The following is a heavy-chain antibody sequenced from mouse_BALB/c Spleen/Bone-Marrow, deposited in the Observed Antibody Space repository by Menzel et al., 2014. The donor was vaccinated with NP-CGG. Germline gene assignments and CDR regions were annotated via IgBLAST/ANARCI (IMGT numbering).Heavy chain of an antibody. D-gene: IGHD2-3*01. CDR1: GFTFSSFG. V-gene: IGHV5-17*02. CDR2: ISSGSSTI. CDR3: ARYDDGYYPYYAMDY. J-gene: IGHJ4*01. Sequence: EVMLVESGGGLVQPGGSRKLSCAASGFTFSSFGMHWVRQAPEKGLEWVAYISSGSSTIYYADTVKGRFTISRDNPKNTLFLQMTSLRSEDTAMYYCARYDDGYYPYYAMDYWGQGTSVTVSS.